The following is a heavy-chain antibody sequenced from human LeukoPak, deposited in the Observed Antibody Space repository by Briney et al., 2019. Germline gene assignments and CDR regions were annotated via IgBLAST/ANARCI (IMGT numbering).Heavy chain of an antibody. CDR1: GGSTSSYC. J-gene: IGHJ5*02. CDR3: SRDAPRDYGGNFWFDP. CDR2: IYTSGST. D-gene: IGHD4-23*01. Sequence: SETLSLTCTVSGGSTSSYCWSWIRQPAGKGLEWIGRIYTSGSTNYNPSLKSRVTMSVDTSKNQFSLKLSSVTAADTAVYYYSRDAPRDYGGNFWFDPWGQGTLVTVSS. V-gene: IGHV4-4*07.